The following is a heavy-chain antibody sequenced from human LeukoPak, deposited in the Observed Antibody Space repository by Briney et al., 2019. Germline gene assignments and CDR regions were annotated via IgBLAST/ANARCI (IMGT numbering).Heavy chain of an antibody. CDR2: ISSSSSYT. CDR3: AREAYYGSGVRFSYYYGMDV. Sequence: GGSLRLSCAASGFTFSDYYMSWIRQAPGKGLEWVSYISSSSSYTNYADSVKGRFTISRDNAKNSQYLQMNSLRAEDTAVYYCAREAYYGSGVRFSYYYGMDVWGQGTTVTVSS. CDR1: GFTFSDYY. J-gene: IGHJ6*02. V-gene: IGHV3-11*05. D-gene: IGHD3-10*01.